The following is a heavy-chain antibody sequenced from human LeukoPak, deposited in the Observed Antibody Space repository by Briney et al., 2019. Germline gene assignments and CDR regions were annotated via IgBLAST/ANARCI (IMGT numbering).Heavy chain of an antibody. Sequence: PSETLSLTCTVSGGSISSSIHYWGWIRRPPGKGLEWIGSIYYSGSTYYNPSLKSRVTVSVDTSKNQFSLKLSSVTAADTAVYYCVRGSTLRHYQYWGQGTLVTVSS. D-gene: IGHD3-16*01. V-gene: IGHV4-39*01. CDR1: GGSISSSIHY. J-gene: IGHJ4*02. CDR3: VRGSTLRHYQY. CDR2: IYYSGST.